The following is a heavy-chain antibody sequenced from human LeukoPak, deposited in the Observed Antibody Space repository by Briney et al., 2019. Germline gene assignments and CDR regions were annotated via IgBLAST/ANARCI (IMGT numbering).Heavy chain of an antibody. CDR1: GGFISSYY. J-gene: IGHJ4*02. V-gene: IGHV4-59*01. CDR3: IIVYSSSWYGDY. D-gene: IGHD6-13*01. CDR2: IYYSGST. Sequence: PSETLSPTCTVSGGFISSYYWSWIRQPPGKGLEWIGYIYYSGSTNYNPSLKSRVTISVDTSKNQFSLKLSSVTAADTAVYYCIIVYSSSWYGDYWGQGTLVTVSS.